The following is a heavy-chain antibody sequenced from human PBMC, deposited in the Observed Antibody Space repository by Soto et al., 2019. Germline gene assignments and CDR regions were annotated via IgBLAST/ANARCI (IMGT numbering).Heavy chain of an antibody. D-gene: IGHD6-19*01. Sequence: QVQLQESGPGLVKPSQTLSLTCTVSGGSISRGGYDWSWIRQHPGKGLEWIGYIYSIGSTYYNPSLKSPFTISVDTAKNQFSLKLRSVTAADRAVYYCARDGVRAVAGRVGVWFDPWGQGTLVTVSS. CDR2: IYSIGST. CDR1: GGSISRGGYD. J-gene: IGHJ5*02. V-gene: IGHV4-31*01. CDR3: ARDGVRAVAGRVGVWFDP.